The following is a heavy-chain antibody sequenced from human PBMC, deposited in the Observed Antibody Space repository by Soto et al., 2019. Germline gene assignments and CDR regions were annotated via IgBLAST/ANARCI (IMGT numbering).Heavy chain of an antibody. CDR3: ARDDFIFFYKSRGRLGYFDGMGV. J-gene: IGHJ6*01. Sequence: TPGKGLEWIGYIYYSGSTYYNPSLKSRVTISVDTSKNQFSLKLSSVTAADTAVYYCARDDFIFFYKSRGRLGYFDGMGV. CDR2: IYYSGST. D-gene: IGHD3-16*01. V-gene: IGHV4-30-4*01.